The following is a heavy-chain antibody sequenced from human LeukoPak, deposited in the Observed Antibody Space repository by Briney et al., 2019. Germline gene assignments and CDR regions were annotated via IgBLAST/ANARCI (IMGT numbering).Heavy chain of an antibody. Sequence: GGSLRLSCAASGFTFSSYWMSWVRQAPGKGLEWVANIKQDGSEKYYVDSVKGRFTISRDNAKNSLYLQMNSLRPEDTAVYYCAREVPATISYYYYYMDVWGKGTTVTVSS. D-gene: IGHD2-2*01. CDR1: GFTFSSYW. J-gene: IGHJ6*03. CDR2: IKQDGSEK. V-gene: IGHV3-7*01. CDR3: AREVPATISYYYYYMDV.